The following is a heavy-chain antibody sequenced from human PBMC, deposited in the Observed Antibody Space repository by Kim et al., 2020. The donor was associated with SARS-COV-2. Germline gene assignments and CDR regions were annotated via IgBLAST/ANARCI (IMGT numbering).Heavy chain of an antibody. D-gene: IGHD3-10*01. J-gene: IGHJ2*01. CDR1: GGSFSGYY. Sequence: SETLSLTCAVYGGSFSGYYWSWIRQPPGKGLEWIGEINHSGRTNYNPSLKSRVTISVDTSKNQFSLKLTSVTAADAALCFCARRLSNTSGWGSHYCDLWG. V-gene: IGHV4-34*01. CDR2: INHSGRT. CDR3: ARRLSNTSGWGSHYCDL.